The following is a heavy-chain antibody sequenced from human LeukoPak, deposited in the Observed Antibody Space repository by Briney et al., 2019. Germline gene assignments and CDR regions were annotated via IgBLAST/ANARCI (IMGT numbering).Heavy chain of an antibody. CDR1: GFTFSSYA. CDR2: ISGSGGST. Sequence: PGGSLRLSCAASGFTFSSYAMSWVRQAPGKGLEWVSAISGSGGSTYYADSGKGRFTISRDNSKNTLYLQMNSLRAEDTAVYYCAKGLTPFHAYYFDYWGQGTLVTVSS. V-gene: IGHV3-23*01. D-gene: IGHD2/OR15-2a*01. CDR3: AKGLTPFHAYYFDY. J-gene: IGHJ4*02.